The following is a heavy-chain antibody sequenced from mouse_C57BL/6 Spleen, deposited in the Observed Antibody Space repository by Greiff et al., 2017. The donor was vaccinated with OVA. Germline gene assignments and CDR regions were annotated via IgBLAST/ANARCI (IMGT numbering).Heavy chain of an antibody. D-gene: IGHD2-4*01. V-gene: IGHV1-26*01. CDR3: ARGDYEDWYFDV. CDR2: INPNNGGT. Sequence: EVKLMESGPELVKPGASVKISCKASGYTFTDYYMNWVKQSHGKSLEWIGDINPNNGGTSYNQKFKGKATLTVDKSSSTAYMELRSLTSEDSAVYYCARGDYEDWYFDVWGTGTTVTVSS. J-gene: IGHJ1*03. CDR1: GYTFTDYY.